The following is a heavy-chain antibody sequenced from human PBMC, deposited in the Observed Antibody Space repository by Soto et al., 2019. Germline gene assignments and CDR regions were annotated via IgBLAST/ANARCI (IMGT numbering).Heavy chain of an antibody. J-gene: IGHJ2*01. V-gene: IGHV3-33*01. CDR1: GFTFSSYG. D-gene: IGHD3-9*01. CDR2: IWYDGSNK. CDR3: ASLLGDILTGYYDHWYFDL. Sequence: QVQLVESGGGVVQPGRSLRLSCAASGFTFSSYGMHWVRQAPGKGLEWVAVIWYDGSNKYYADSVKGRFTISRDNSKNTLYLQMHSLRAEDTAVYYCASLLGDILTGYYDHWYFDLWGRGTLVTVSS.